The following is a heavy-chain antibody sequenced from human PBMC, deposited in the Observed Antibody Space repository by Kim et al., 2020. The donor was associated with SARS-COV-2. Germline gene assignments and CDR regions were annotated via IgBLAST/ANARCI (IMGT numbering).Heavy chain of an antibody. Sequence: GGYLRRSCAASGFTFSSYSMNWVRQAPGKGLEWVSSISSSSSYIYYADSVKGRFTISRDNAKNSLYLQMNSLRAEDTAVYYCARDRGRGWLQPDYWGQGTLVTVSS. D-gene: IGHD5-12*01. J-gene: IGHJ4*02. CDR2: ISSSSSYI. CDR3: ARDRGRGWLQPDY. V-gene: IGHV3-21*01. CDR1: GFTFSSYS.